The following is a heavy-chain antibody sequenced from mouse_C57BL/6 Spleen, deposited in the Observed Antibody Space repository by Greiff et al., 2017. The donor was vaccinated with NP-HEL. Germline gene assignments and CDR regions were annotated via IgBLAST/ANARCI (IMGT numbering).Heavy chain of an antibody. J-gene: IGHJ3*01. CDR1: GYAFSSSW. CDR3: ARGDYYSFAY. D-gene: IGHD2-13*01. V-gene: IGHV1-82*01. CDR2: IYPGDGDT. Sequence: QVQLKESGPELVKPGASVKISCKASGYAFSSSWMNWVKQRPGKGLEWIGRIYPGDGDTNYNGKFKGKATLTADKSSSTAYMQLSSLTSEDSAVYFCARGDYYSFAYWGQGTLVTVSA.